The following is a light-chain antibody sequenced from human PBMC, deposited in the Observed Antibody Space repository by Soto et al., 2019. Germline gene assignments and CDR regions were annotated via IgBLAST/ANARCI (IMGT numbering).Light chain of an antibody. Sequence: QSVLTQPPSVSGAPGQTVTISCTGSSSNIGTGSDVHWYQQLPGTVPKLLINGNTNRPSGVPDRFSGYKSGTSASLAITGLQTEDEADYYCQSYDSSLSAWVFGGGTKLTVL. J-gene: IGLJ3*02. CDR3: QSYDSSLSAWV. CDR1: SSNIGTGSD. CDR2: GNT. V-gene: IGLV1-40*01.